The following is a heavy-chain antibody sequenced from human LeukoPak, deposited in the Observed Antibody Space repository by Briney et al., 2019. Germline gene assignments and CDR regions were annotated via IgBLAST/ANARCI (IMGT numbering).Heavy chain of an antibody. D-gene: IGHD3-22*01. V-gene: IGHV1-2*02. CDR3: ARESPSISGYYYDSSGYYH. J-gene: IGHJ5*02. CDR2: INPNSGGT. CDR1: GYTFTGYD. Sequence: ASVKVSCKASGYTFTGYDMNWVRQAPGQGLEWMGWINPNSGGTNYAQKFQGRVTMTRDTSISTAYMELSRLRSDDTAVYYCARESPSISGYYYDSSGYYHWGQGTLVTVSS.